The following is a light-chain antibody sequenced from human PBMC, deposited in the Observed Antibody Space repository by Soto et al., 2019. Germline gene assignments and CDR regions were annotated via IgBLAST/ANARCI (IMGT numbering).Light chain of an antibody. CDR2: LNSDGSH. CDR1: SGHSSYA. V-gene: IGLV4-69*01. CDR3: QTWGSGIHWV. Sequence: QLVLTQSPSASASLGASVKLTCTLSSGHSSYAIAWHQQQPEKGPRYLMKLNSDGSHSKGDGIPDRFSGSSSGAERYLTISSLPSEDEADYYCQTWGSGIHWVFGGGTKVTVL. J-gene: IGLJ3*02.